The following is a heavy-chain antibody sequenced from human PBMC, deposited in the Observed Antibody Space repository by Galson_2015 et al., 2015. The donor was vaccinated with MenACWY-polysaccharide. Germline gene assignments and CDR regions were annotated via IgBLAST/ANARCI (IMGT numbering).Heavy chain of an antibody. Sequence: SEPLSLTCPVSGASISSYYWSWIRQPPGKGLEWIGYIYYSGSTNYNPSLKSRVTISVDTSKNQFSLKLSSVTAADTAVYYCARHALSYDNSGYYYFDYWGQGTLVTVSS. CDR1: GASISSYY. D-gene: IGHD3-22*01. CDR2: IYYSGST. V-gene: IGHV4-59*08. CDR3: ARHALSYDNSGYYYFDY. J-gene: IGHJ4*02.